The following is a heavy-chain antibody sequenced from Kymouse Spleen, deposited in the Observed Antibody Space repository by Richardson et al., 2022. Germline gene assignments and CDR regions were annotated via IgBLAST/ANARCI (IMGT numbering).Heavy chain of an antibody. CDR1: GFTFSSYW. V-gene: IGHV3-7*01. CDR3: ARAYGSGSPDAFDI. CDR2: IKQDGSEK. Sequence: EVQLVESGGGLVQPGGSLRLSCAASGFTFSSYWMSWVRQAPGKGLEWVANIKQDGSEKYYVDSVKGRFTISRDNAKNSLYLQMNSLRAEDTAVYYCARAYGSGSPDAFDIWGQGTMVTVSS. J-gene: IGHJ3*02. D-gene: IGHD3-10*01.